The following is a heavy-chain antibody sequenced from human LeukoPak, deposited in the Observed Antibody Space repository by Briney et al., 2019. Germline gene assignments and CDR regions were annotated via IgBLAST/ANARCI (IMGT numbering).Heavy chain of an antibody. CDR3: ARDGDYGGNYWLDP. Sequence: KPGGSLILSCAAPGFTFSDYYMSWVRQAPGKGQERISYISTSGSATYYADSVKGRFTISRDNAKNSLYLQISRLRAEDTAIYYCARDGDYGGNYWLDPWGQGTLVTVSS. V-gene: IGHV3-11*01. CDR1: GFTFSDYY. CDR2: ISTSGSAT. J-gene: IGHJ5*02. D-gene: IGHD4-23*01.